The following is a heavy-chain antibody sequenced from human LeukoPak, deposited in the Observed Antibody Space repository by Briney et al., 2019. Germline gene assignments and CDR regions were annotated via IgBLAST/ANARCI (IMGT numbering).Heavy chain of an antibody. Sequence: SETLSLTCTVSGGSISSSNYHWGWIRQPPGKGLEWIGSIHYTGTTYYNPSLKSRVIISVDMSKSQFSLKLYSVTAADTAIYYCARDIPTGYHDYWGQGTLITVSS. CDR2: IHYTGTT. V-gene: IGHV4-39*07. D-gene: IGHD3-9*01. CDR3: ARDIPTGYHDY. J-gene: IGHJ4*02. CDR1: GGSISSSNYH.